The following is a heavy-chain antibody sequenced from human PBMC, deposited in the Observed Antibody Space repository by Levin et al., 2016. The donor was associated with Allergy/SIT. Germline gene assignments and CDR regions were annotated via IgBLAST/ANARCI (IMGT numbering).Heavy chain of an antibody. J-gene: IGHJ4*02. CDR1: GYTFTDYF. D-gene: IGHD3-10*01. CDR2: INPSSGDT. CDR3: AAVTWSSYTPFDY. V-gene: IGHV1-2*02. Sequence: ASVKVSCKASGYTFTDYFIHWVRQAPGQGLEWMGWINPSSGDTNYKEKFQGRVTMTRDTSISTAYMVLSRLTSDDTAVFYCAAVTWSSYTPFDYWGQGALVTVSS.